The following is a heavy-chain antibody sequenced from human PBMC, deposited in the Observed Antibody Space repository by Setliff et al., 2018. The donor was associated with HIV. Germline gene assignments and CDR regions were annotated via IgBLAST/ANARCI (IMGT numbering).Heavy chain of an antibody. D-gene: IGHD3-3*01. V-gene: IGHV4-39*01. CDR2: IYYFGAT. CDR1: GDSIRSRSFY. J-gene: IGHJ5*01. Sequence: SETLSLTCNVSGDSIRSRSFYWGWLRQPPGTGLEWIGSIYYFGATYYNPSLKSRASISLDTSENQFSLKLYSVTAADTAVYYCVGGFWSGPLFDPWGRGTLVTVSS. CDR3: VGGFWSGPLFDP.